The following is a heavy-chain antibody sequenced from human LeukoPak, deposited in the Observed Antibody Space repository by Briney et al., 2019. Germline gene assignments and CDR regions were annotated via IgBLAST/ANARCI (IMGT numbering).Heavy chain of an antibody. V-gene: IGHV3-33*01. Sequence: PGGSLGLSCAASGFTFSSYGMHWVRQAPGKGLEWVAVIWYDGSNKYYADSVKGRFTISRDNSKNTLYLQMNSLRAEDTAVYYCARSDCSGGSCYLYYFDYWGQGTLVTVSS. CDR1: GFTFSSYG. J-gene: IGHJ4*02. CDR2: IWYDGSNK. CDR3: ARSDCSGGSCYLYYFDY. D-gene: IGHD2-15*01.